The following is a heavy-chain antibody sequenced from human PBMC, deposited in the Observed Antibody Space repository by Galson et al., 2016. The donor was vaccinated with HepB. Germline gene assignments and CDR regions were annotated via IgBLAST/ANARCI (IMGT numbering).Heavy chain of an antibody. CDR1: GFTFGSHG. D-gene: IGHD3-10*01. CDR3: ARGYASGNFYQ. CDR2: IKSSSSNV. Sequence: SLRLSCAASGFTFGSHGMNWIRQAPGKGLEWVSQIKSSSSNVYYADSVKGRFTISRDNAKNSVYLQMNSLRDEDTAVYYCARGYASGNFYQWGQGTLVTVSS. V-gene: IGHV3-48*02. J-gene: IGHJ4*02.